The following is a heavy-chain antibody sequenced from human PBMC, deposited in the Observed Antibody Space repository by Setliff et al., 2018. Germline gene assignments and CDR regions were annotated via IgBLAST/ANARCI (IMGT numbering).Heavy chain of an antibody. CDR1: GFIFSDYY. CDR2: F. Sequence: GGSLRLSCAASGFIFSDYYMSWIRQTPGKDGTYMFYGDSVRGRFAISRDNSRNTVSLQMNSLRPEDTAMYYCSRDFFGLGGNGVCYGRPPFDYSGQGTLVTVSS. CDR3: SRDFFGLGGNGVCYGRPPFDY. J-gene: IGHJ4*02. D-gene: IGHD2-8*01. V-gene: IGHV3-53*01.